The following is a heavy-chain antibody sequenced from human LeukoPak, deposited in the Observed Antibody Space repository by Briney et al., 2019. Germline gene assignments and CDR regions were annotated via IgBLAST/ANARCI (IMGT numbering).Heavy chain of an antibody. CDR3: AKDSYYYDSTFDFQH. J-gene: IGHJ1*01. CDR2: ISGSGGST. Sequence: GGSLRLSCAASGFTFSSYAMSWVRQAPGKGLEWVSPISGSGGSTYYADSVKGRFTISRDNSKNTLYLQMNSLRAEDTAVYYCAKDSYYYDSTFDFQHWGQGTLVTVSS. V-gene: IGHV3-23*01. CDR1: GFTFSSYA. D-gene: IGHD3-22*01.